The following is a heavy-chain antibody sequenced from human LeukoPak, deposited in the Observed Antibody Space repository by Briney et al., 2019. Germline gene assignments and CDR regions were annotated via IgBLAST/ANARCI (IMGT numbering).Heavy chain of an antibody. CDR2: IYYSGRT. CDR1: GVSISSYY. D-gene: IGHD1-26*01. Sequence: SETLSLTCTVSGVSISSYYWSCIRQPPGKGLEGIVNIYYSGRTNYNPSLKSRVTISVNTSKNQFSLRLTSMTAADTAGYFCARVNVVDATSGIDYWGQGTLVTVS. V-gene: IGHV4-59*12. CDR3: ARVNVVDATSGIDY. J-gene: IGHJ4*02.